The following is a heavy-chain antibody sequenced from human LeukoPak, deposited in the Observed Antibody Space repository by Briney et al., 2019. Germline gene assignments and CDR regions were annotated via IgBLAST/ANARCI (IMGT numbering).Heavy chain of an antibody. CDR2: LYPSGST. CDR3: ARVGRYSSSSFNFDY. Sequence: PSETLSLTCTVSGYSISRGYYWGWIRQPPGKGLEWIGSLYPSGSTNYNPSLKSRVTISVDTSKNQFSLKLSSVTAADTAVYYCARVGRYSSSSFNFDYWGQGTLVTVSS. CDR1: GYSISRGYY. V-gene: IGHV4-38-2*02. D-gene: IGHD6-13*01. J-gene: IGHJ4*02.